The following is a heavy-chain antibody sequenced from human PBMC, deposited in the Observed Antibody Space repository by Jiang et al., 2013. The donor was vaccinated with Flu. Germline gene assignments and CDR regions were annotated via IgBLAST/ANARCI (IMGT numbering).Heavy chain of an antibody. Sequence: QTLSLTCAISGDSVSSNSAAWNWIRQSPSRGLEWLGRTYYRSKWYNDYAVSVKSRITINPDTSKNQFSLQLNSVTPEDTAVYYCARETHYYDSSGYYYYYGMDVVGPRDHGHRLL. CDR2: TYYRSKWYN. D-gene: IGHD3-22*01. CDR3: ARETHYYDSSGYYYYYGMDV. CDR1: GDSVSSNSAA. J-gene: IGHJ6*02. V-gene: IGHV6-1*01.